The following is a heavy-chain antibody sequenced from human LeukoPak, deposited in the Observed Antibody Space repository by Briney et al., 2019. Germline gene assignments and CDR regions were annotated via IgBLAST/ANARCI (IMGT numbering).Heavy chain of an antibody. CDR2: IKQDGSEK. D-gene: IGHD4-17*01. CDR1: GFTFSSDW. CDR3: ARDLGTVTTDY. Sequence: GGSLRLSFAASGFTFSSDWMSWVRQAPGKGLEWVANIKQDGSEKYYVDSVKGRFTISRDNAKNSLYLQMNSLRAEDTAVYYCARDLGTVTTDYWGQGTLVTVSS. V-gene: IGHV3-7*01. J-gene: IGHJ4*02.